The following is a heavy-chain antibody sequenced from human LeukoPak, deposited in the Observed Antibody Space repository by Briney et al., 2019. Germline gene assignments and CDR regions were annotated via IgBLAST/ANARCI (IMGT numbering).Heavy chain of an antibody. V-gene: IGHV1-8*02. D-gene: IGHD6-13*01. CDR1: GGTFSSYA. Sequence: GASVKVSCKASGGTFSSYAISWVRQATGQGLEWMGWMNPNSGNTGYAQKFQGRVTMTRNTSISTAYMELSSLRSEDTAVYYCARGGSSWLGTRYYYMDVWGKGTTVTISS. CDR2: MNPNSGNT. CDR3: ARGGSSWLGTRYYYMDV. J-gene: IGHJ6*03.